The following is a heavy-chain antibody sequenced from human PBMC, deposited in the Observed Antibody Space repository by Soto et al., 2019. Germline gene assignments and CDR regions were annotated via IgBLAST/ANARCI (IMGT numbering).Heavy chain of an antibody. J-gene: IGHJ6*02. Sequence: PSETLSLTCAVYGGSFSGYDWSWIRQPPGKGLEWIGEINNSGSTNYNPSLKSRVTISVDTSKNQFSLKLNSVTAADTAVYYCARDLWGYCGTDCYPLDVWGQGTTVTVSS. CDR3: ARDLWGYCGTDCYPLDV. V-gene: IGHV4-34*01. CDR2: INNSGST. D-gene: IGHD2-21*02. CDR1: GGSFSGYD.